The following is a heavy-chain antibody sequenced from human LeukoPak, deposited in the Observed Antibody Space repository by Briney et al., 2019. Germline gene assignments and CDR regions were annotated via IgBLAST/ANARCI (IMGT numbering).Heavy chain of an antibody. Sequence: GGSLRLSCTASGFTFGDYAMSWVRQAPGKGLEWVGFIRSKAYGGTTEYAASVKGRFTISRDDSKSIAYLQMNSLKTEDTAVYYCTRAASMNHDSWGQGTLVTVSS. CDR3: TRAASMNHDS. V-gene: IGHV3-49*04. CDR2: IRSKAYGGTT. J-gene: IGHJ4*02. D-gene: IGHD1-14*01. CDR1: GFTFGDYA.